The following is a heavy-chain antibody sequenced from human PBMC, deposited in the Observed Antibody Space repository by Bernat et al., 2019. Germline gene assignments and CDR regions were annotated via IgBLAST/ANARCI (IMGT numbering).Heavy chain of an antibody. D-gene: IGHD3-10*02. Sequence: EVQLVESGGGLVQPGGSLTLSCAASGFTFGSYWMHWVRQAPGKGLVWVSRINSDGSSTSFADSVKGRFTISRDNAKNTLYLQMNSLRGEDTAVYYCGMFDVFDIWGRGTMVTVSS. CDR2: INSDGSST. V-gene: IGHV3-74*01. CDR3: GMFDVFDI. CDR1: GFTFGSYW. J-gene: IGHJ3*02.